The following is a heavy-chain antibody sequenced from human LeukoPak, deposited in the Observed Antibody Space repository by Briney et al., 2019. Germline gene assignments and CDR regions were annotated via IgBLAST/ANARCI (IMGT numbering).Heavy chain of an antibody. CDR3: AGALWSNYGEYYYYMDV. CDR2: IIPIFGTA. V-gene: IGHV1-69*13. Sequence: ASVKVSCKASGGTFSSYAISWVRQAPGQGLEWMGGIIPIFGTANYAQKFQGRVTITADESTSTAYMELSSLRSEDTAVYYCAGALWSNYGEYYYYMDVWGKGTTVTVSS. D-gene: IGHD4-11*01. J-gene: IGHJ6*03. CDR1: GGTFSSYA.